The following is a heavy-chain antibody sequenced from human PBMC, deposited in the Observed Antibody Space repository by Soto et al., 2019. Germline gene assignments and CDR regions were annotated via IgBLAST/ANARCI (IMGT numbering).Heavy chain of an antibody. CDR3: ARGNSGVASYYFDY. V-gene: IGHV1-69*06. Sequence: GASVKVSCKASGGTFSSYAISWVRQAPGQGLEWMGGIIPIFGTANYAQKFQGRVTITADKSTSTAYMELSSLRSEDTAVYYCARGNSGVASYYFDYWGQGTPVTVSS. J-gene: IGHJ4*02. D-gene: IGHD1-7*01. CDR1: GGTFSSYA. CDR2: IIPIFGTA.